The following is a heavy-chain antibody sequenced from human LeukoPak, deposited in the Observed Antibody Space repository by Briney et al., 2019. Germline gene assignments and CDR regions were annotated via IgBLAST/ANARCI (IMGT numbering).Heavy chain of an antibody. V-gene: IGHV3-23*01. Sequence: GGSLRLSCAASGFTFSSYAMSWVRQAPGKGLEWVSAISGGGGSTYYADSVKGRFTISRDNSKNTLYLQMNSLRAEDTAVYYCARGYGGNSKIDYWGQGTLVTVSS. CDR2: ISGGGGST. CDR1: GFTFSSYA. J-gene: IGHJ4*02. D-gene: IGHD4-23*01. CDR3: ARGYGGNSKIDY.